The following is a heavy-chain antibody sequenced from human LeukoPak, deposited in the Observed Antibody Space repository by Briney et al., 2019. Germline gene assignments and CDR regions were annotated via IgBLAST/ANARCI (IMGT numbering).Heavy chain of an antibody. V-gene: IGHV3-21*01. CDR2: ISTSSSYI. D-gene: IGHD3-10*01. CDR1: GFTFSTYY. CDR3: ARDFRSGSYYEV. J-gene: IGHJ4*02. Sequence: GGSLRLSCAASGFTFSTYYMNWVRQAPGKGLEWVSSISTSSSYIYYADAVKGRFTISRDNAKNSLYLQMNSLRAEDTAVYYCARDFRSGSYYEVWGQGTLVTVSS.